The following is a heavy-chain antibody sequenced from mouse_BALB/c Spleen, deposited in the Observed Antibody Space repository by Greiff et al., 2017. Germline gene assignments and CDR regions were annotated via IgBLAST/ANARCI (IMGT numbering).Heavy chain of an antibody. CDR2: IWGDGST. J-gene: IGHJ3*01. CDR1: GFSLTGYG. D-gene: IGHD2-2*01. CDR3: ARERAYGYDVGFAY. Sequence: VKLMESGPGLVAPSQSLSITCTVSGFSLTGYGVNWVRQPPGKGLEWLGMIWGDGSTDYNSALKSRLSISKDNSKSQVFLKMNSLQTDDTARYYCARERAYGYDVGFAYWGQGTLVTVSA. V-gene: IGHV2-6-7*01.